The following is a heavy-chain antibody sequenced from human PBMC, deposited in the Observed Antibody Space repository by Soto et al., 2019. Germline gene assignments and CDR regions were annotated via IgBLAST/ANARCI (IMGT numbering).Heavy chain of an antibody. V-gene: IGHV1-3*01. CDR1: GYTFTSYA. CDR3: ARVVGIAVDDY. Sequence: QVQLVQSGAEVKKPGASVKVSCKASGYTFTSYAMHWVRQAPGQRLEGMGWINAGNGNTKYSQKFQGRVTITRDTAPRTAYMELSSLRSEDTAVYYCARVVGIAVDDYWGQGTLVTVSS. J-gene: IGHJ4*02. D-gene: IGHD6-19*01. CDR2: INAGNGNT.